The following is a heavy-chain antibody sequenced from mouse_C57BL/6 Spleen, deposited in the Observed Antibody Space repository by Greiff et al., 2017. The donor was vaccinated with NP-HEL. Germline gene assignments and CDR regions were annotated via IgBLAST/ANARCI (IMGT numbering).Heavy chain of an antibody. J-gene: IGHJ4*01. CDR1: GFTFSSYG. D-gene: IGHD2-14*01. CDR2: ISSGGSYT. V-gene: IGHV5-6*02. CDR3: ARRYDGYYAMDY. Sequence: EVMLVESGGDLVKPGGSLKLSCAASGFTFSSYGMSWVRQTPDKRLEWVATISSGGSYTYYPDSVKGRFTISRDNAKNTLYLQMSSLKSEDTAMYYCARRYDGYYAMDYWGQGTSVTVSS.